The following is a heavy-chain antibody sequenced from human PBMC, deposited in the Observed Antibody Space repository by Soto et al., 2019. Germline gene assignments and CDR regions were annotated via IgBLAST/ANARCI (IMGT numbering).Heavy chain of an antibody. CDR2: IYYSGST. CDR1: GGSVSSGSYY. CDR3: ARDRLEYSRFYYGMDV. J-gene: IGHJ6*02. D-gene: IGHD6-6*01. Sequence: PSETLSLTCTVSGGSVSSGSYYWSWIRQPPGKGLEWIGYIYYSGSTNYNPSLKSRVTISVDTSKNQFSLQLSSVTAADTAGYYCARDRLEYSRFYYGMDVWGQGTTVTVSS. V-gene: IGHV4-61*01.